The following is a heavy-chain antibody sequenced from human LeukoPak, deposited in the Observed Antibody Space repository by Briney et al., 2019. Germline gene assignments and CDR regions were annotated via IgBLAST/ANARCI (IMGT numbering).Heavy chain of an antibody. CDR1: GFTFSSYE. Sequence: EPGGSLRLSCAASGFTFSSYEMNWVRQAPGKGLEWVSYISSSGSTIYYADSVKGRFTISRDNAKNSLYLQMNSLSAEDTAVYYCARVGSYYDSSGYYYYYGMDVWGQGTTVTVSS. V-gene: IGHV3-48*03. J-gene: IGHJ6*02. CDR3: ARVGSYYDSSGYYYYYGMDV. D-gene: IGHD3-22*01. CDR2: ISSSGSTI.